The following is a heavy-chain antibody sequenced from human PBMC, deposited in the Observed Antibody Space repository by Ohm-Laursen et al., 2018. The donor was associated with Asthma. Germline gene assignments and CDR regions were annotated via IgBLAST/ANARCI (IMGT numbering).Heavy chain of an antibody. CDR2: IYIRNT. J-gene: IGHJ4*02. CDR1: AYILTSYA. V-gene: IGHV1-18*01. Sequence: ESSVKVSCKPSAYILTSYALSWVRQAPGQRPEWMGWIYIRNTNYAPRFRDRITLTTDASTNTAYMELRSLRSDDTAVYYCVRDLVDRFDYWGQGSLVIVSS. CDR3: VRDLVDRFDY. D-gene: IGHD3-10*01.